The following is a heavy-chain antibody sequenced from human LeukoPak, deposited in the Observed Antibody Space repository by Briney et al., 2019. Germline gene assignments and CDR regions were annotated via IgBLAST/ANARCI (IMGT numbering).Heavy chain of an antibody. V-gene: IGHV3-23*01. CDR3: AKKSIMGDSSTWYYFDY. CDR2: ISGSGGST. J-gene: IGHJ4*02. D-gene: IGHD6-13*01. Sequence: HPGGSLRLSCAASGFTFSSYAMSWVRQAPGKGLEWVLGISGSGGSTYYADSVKGRFTISRDNSKNTLYLQMNSLRAEDTAVYYCAKKSIMGDSSTWYYFDYWGQGTLVTVSS. CDR1: GFTFSSYA.